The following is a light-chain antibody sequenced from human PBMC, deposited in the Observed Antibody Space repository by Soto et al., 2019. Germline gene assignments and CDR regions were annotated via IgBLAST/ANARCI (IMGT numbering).Light chain of an antibody. CDR3: NSLRRGDTELV. Sequence: QSALTQPASVSGSPGRSITLFCTGTISDIGGFNFVSWYQQHPGKVPKLLIYDVTYRPSGVSDRFSGSKSGNTASLAITGLQSEDEADYYCNSLRRGDTELVFGGGTKLTVL. CDR1: ISDIGGFNF. J-gene: IGLJ2*01. CDR2: DVT. V-gene: IGLV2-14*03.